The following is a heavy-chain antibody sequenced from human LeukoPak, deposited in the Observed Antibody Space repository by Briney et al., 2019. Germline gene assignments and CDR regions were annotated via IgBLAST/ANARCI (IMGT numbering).Heavy chain of an antibody. V-gene: IGHV4-39*07. CDR1: GGSISSSSYY. Sequence: SETLSLTCTVSGGSISSSSYYWGWIRQPPGKGLEWIGSIYYSGSTYYNPSLKSRVTISVDTSKNQFSLKLSSVTAADTAVYYCARDGGAVAQEWFDPWGQGTLVTVSS. D-gene: IGHD6-19*01. CDR3: ARDGGAVAQEWFDP. CDR2: IYYSGST. J-gene: IGHJ5*02.